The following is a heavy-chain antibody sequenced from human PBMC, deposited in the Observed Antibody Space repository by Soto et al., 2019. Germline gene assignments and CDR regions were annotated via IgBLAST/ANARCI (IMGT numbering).Heavy chain of an antibody. J-gene: IGHJ4*01. CDR2: ITWTSGNI. D-gene: IGHD2-21*02. CDR3: VKDSGADSLRVSSTADYCFDY. CDR1: GFTFDDYA. V-gene: IGHV3-9*01. Sequence: EVQLVESGGGLVRPGRSLRLSCTASGFTFDDYAMHWVRQAPGRGLEWVSGITWTSGNIAYADSVKGRSTIARDDDNSSQYLQMDSLRPEGTALYYWVKDSGADSLRVSSTADYCFDYWGHGTLVTVSS.